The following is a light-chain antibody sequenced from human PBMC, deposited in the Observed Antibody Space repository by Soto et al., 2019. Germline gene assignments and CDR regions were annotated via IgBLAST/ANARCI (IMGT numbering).Light chain of an antibody. CDR3: GTWDSSLSAVV. J-gene: IGLJ2*01. V-gene: IGLV2-14*01. Sequence: QSALTQPASVSGSPGQSITISCTGTSSDVGAYKFVSWYQQHPGKAPKLMIFEVTYRPSGVSNRFSGSKSGNTASLTISGLQAEDEAVYYCGTWDSSLSAVVFGGGTKLTVL. CDR1: SSDVGAYKF. CDR2: EVT.